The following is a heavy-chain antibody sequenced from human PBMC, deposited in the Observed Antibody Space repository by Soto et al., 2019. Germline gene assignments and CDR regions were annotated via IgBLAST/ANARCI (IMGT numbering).Heavy chain of an antibody. CDR1: GGYFSAYY. Sequence: SETLSLTCAVDGGYFSAYYWTWIRQPTGTGLEWIGEINHSGSTNYNPSLKSRVTISVDTSKNQFSLKLTSVTAADTAVYYCARGSYYYDSSGYYHYWGQGTLVTVSS. V-gene: IGHV4-34*01. CDR3: ARGSYYYDSSGYYHY. J-gene: IGHJ4*02. D-gene: IGHD3-22*01. CDR2: INHSGST.